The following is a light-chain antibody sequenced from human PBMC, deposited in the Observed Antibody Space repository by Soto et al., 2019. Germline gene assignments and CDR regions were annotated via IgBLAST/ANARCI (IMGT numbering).Light chain of an antibody. Sequence: DIQMTQSPSSLSASVGDEVTISCRASQYIRDYLNWYQQQPGQAPNLLFYSASTLRTGVPSRFTASGSGTDFTLTIRGLQPEDFATYYCQQSYSTPFTFGPVTKVEI. CDR1: QYIRDY. CDR2: SAS. CDR3: QQSYSTPFT. J-gene: IGKJ3*01. V-gene: IGKV1-39*01.